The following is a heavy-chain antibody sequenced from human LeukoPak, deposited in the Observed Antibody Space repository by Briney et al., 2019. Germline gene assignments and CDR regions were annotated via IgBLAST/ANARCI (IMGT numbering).Heavy chain of an antibody. CDR2: IYYSGTP. CDR1: GGSISSSSNY. D-gene: IGHD3-22*01. CDR3: ERRGDRRGPSLAAFDI. Sequence: PSETLSLTCTVSGGSISSSSNYWGWIRQPPGKGLEWIGSIYYSGTPYYSPSLRSRVTMSVDTSKNQFSLRLSSLTAADTAVYYCERRGDRRGPSLAAFDIWGQGTMVTVSS. V-gene: IGHV4-39*01. J-gene: IGHJ3*02.